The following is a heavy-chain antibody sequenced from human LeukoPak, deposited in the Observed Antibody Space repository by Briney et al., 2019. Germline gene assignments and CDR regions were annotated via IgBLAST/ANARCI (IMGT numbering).Heavy chain of an antibody. CDR1: GFTFDDYA. V-gene: IGHV3-9*01. CDR3: ARELTTFDY. CDR2: ISWNSGSI. D-gene: IGHD1-26*01. Sequence: GGSLRLSCAASGFTFDDYAMHWVRQAPGKGLEWVSGISWNSGSIGHADSVKGRFTISRDNAKNSLYLQMNSLRAEDTALYYCARELTTFDYWGQGTLVTVSS. J-gene: IGHJ4*02.